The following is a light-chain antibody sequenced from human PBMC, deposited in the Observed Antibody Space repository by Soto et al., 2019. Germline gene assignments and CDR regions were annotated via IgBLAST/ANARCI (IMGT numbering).Light chain of an antibody. V-gene: IGLV2-14*01. Sequence: QSALTQSASVSGSPGQSITISCTGTSSDIGGYNYVSWYQQHPDKAPKLMIFEVSNRPSGVSNRFSGPKSGNTAALPISALLPEDEAAYYCSSCTTSSTVVFGGGTKLTVL. CDR3: SSCTTSSTVV. J-gene: IGLJ2*01. CDR1: SSDIGGYNY. CDR2: EVS.